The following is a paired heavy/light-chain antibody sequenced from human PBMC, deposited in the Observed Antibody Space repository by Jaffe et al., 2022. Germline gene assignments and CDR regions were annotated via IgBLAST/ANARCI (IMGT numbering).Heavy chain of an antibody. CDR3: VRPLRSGYSYGHDAFHI. CDR2: IYPGDSDT. V-gene: IGHV5-51*03. Sequence: EVQLVQSGAEVKKPGESLKISCKGSGYSFTTYWIGWVRQMPGKGLEWMGIIYPGDSDTRYSPSFQGQVTISADKSISTAYLQWTSLKASDSAKYYCVRPLRSGYSYGHDAFHIWGQGTMVTVSS. CDR1: GYSFTTYW. J-gene: IGHJ3*02. D-gene: IGHD5-18*01.
Light chain of an antibody. V-gene: IGLV1-40*01. Sequence: QSVLTQPPSVSGAPGQRVTISCTGSSSNIGAGYDVHWYQQLPGTAPKLLIYGNSNRPSGVPDRFSGSKSGTSASLAITGLQAEDEADYYCQSYDSSLSGPVFGTGTKVTVL. CDR2: GNS. J-gene: IGLJ1*01. CDR1: SSNIGAGYD. CDR3: QSYDSSLSGPV.